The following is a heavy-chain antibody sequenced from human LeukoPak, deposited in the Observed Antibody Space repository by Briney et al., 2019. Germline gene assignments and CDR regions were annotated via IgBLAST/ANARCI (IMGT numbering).Heavy chain of an antibody. V-gene: IGHV3-21*01. D-gene: IGHD3-10*01. CDR3: ARYSGTYRDY. Sequence: GGSLRLSCAASGFTFSSYNMNWVRQAPGKGLEWVSSITSSGSYIFYADSVKGRFTISRDNAKNSLYLQMNSLGAEDTAIYHCARYSGTYRDYWGQGTLVTVSS. CDR2: ITSSGSYI. CDR1: GFTFSSYN. J-gene: IGHJ4*02.